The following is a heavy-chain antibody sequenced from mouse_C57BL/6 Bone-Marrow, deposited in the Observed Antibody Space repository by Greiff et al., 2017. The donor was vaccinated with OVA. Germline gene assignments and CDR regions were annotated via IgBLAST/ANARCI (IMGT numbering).Heavy chain of an antibody. CDR3: ARYKGRVAVDYFDY. V-gene: IGHV7-3*01. D-gene: IGHD1-1*01. CDR1: GFTFTNYY. Sequence: EVHLVESGGGLVQPGDSLSLSCAASGFTFTNYYMSWVRQPPGKALEWLAFIRNKPNGSTTEYSASVKGRFTISRDNSQSILYLQMNALRAEDSATYYCARYKGRVAVDYFDYWGQGTARTVAS. CDR2: IRNKPNGSTT. J-gene: IGHJ2*01.